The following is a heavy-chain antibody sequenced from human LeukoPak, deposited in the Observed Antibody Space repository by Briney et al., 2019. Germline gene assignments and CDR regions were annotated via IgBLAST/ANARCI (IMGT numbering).Heavy chain of an antibody. CDR1: GFTFRSYG. CDR2: IRYDGSNK. D-gene: IGHD2-2*01. V-gene: IGHV3-30*02. J-gene: IGHJ5*02. Sequence: PGGSLRLSXAASGFTFRSYGMHWVRQAPGKGLEWVAFIRYDGSNKYYADSVKGRFTTSRDNSKNTLYLQMNSLRAEDTAVYYCAKDLFLGYCSSTSCYNWFDPWGQGTLVTVSS. CDR3: AKDLFLGYCSSTSCYNWFDP.